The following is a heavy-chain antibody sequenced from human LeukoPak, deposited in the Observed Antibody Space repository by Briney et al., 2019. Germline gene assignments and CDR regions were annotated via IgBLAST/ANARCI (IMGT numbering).Heavy chain of an antibody. CDR2: INHRGST. D-gene: IGHD1-26*01. V-gene: IGHV4-39*07. J-gene: IGHJ6*03. CDR3: ARVTPVSKRGSYLRWYYYYYMDV. Sequence: SETLSLTCTVSGGSISSSSYYWGWIRQPPGKGLQWIGEINHRGSTNYNPSLKSRVTISVDTSKNQFSLKLISVTAADTAVYYCARVTPVSKRGSYLRWYYYYYMDVWGKRTTVTVSS. CDR1: GGSISSSSYY.